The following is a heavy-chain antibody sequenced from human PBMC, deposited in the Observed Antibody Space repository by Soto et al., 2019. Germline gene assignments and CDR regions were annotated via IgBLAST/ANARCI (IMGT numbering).Heavy chain of an antibody. V-gene: IGHV1-69*13. Sequence: SVKVSCKASGGTFSSYAISWVRQAPGQGLEWMGGIIPIFGTANYAQKFQGRVTITADESTSTAYMELSSLRSEDTAVYYCARDEYYDSSGYYRPFYWYFDLWGRGTLVTVS. CDR3: ARDEYYDSSGYYRPFYWYFDL. D-gene: IGHD3-22*01. J-gene: IGHJ2*01. CDR1: GGTFSSYA. CDR2: IIPIFGTA.